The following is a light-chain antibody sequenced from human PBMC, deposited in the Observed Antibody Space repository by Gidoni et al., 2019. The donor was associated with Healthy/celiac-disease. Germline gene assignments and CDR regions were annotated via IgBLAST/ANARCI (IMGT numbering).Light chain of an antibody. CDR1: QSISSY. CDR2: AAS. J-gene: IGKJ2*04. V-gene: IGKV1-39*01. Sequence: DIQMTQSPSSLSASVGDRVTITCRTRQSISSYLNWYQLKTGQAPKLLIYAASSLQSGVPPRFSASGAGTDFTFPISRLQPEDFATYYCHPSYSTPGSFGQGTKLEIK. CDR3: HPSYSTPGS.